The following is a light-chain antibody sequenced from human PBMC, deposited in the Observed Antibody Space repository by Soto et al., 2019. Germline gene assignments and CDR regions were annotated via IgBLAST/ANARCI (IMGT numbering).Light chain of an antibody. CDR2: GAS. Sequence: EILLTQSPAMLPLSAGERATLSCRASQSVSNYLAWYQPKPRQAPRLLIYGASSRATGIPDTFSGSGSGTDFTLTISRLEPEDSAVYYCQQYGTSGTFGQGTKVDIK. V-gene: IGKV3-20*01. J-gene: IGKJ1*01. CDR3: QQYGTSGT. CDR1: QSVSNY.